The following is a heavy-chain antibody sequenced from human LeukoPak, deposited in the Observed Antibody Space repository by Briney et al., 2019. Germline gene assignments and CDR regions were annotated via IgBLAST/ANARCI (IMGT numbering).Heavy chain of an antibody. CDR3: ANPIYSGDYDQFDY. CDR2: IHGSGVST. D-gene: IGHD4-17*01. J-gene: IGHJ4*02. V-gene: IGHV3-23*01. CDR1: GFTFSNYA. Sequence: GGTLRLSCAASGFTFSNYAMSWVRQAPGKGLEWVSTIHGSGVSTYYADSVKCRFTISRDNSKNTLYLQMNSLRAEDTAVYFCANPIYSGDYDQFDYWGQGTLVTVSS.